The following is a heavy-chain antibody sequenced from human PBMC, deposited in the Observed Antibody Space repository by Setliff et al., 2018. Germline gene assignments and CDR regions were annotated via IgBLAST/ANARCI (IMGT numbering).Heavy chain of an antibody. D-gene: IGHD3-22*01. CDR3: ARGNFYYFDRTGRGPNWFDP. CDR2: ISPSSSHI. CDR1: GFTFSTYS. V-gene: IGHV3-21*01. Sequence: GGSLRLSCAASGFTFSTYSLIWVRQAPGTGLEWVSSISPSSSHIYYADSVKGRFTISRDNATNSLYLQMNSLRAEDTAVYYCARGNFYYFDRTGRGPNWFDPWGQGTLVTVSS. J-gene: IGHJ5*02.